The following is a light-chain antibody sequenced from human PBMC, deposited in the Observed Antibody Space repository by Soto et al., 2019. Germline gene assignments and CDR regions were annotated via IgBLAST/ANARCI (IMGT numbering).Light chain of an antibody. J-gene: IGKJ4*01. CDR3: QKYDSASSPT. CDR2: AAS. CDR1: QGISSY. V-gene: IGKV1-27*01. Sequence: DIQMTQSPSSLSASVGDGVTVTCRASQGISSYLAWYQQKPGKVPKLLIFAASTLQPGVPSRFSGSGSGTDFTLTIRSLQPEDVATYYCQKYDSASSPTFGGGTKVEIK.